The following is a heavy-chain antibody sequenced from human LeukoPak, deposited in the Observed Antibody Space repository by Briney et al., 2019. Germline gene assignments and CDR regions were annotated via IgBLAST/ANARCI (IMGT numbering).Heavy chain of an antibody. Sequence: PGGSLRLSCAASGFTFNNAWLSWIRQAPGKGLEWVGRIKSKSAGGTTDYPAPVKGRFTISRDDSKNMLYLQVNSLKTDDTAVYYCTTDSGDYGDYVRKWGQGTLVTVSS. CDR2: IKSKSAGGTT. CDR1: GFTFNNAW. J-gene: IGHJ4*02. V-gene: IGHV3-15*01. D-gene: IGHD4-17*01. CDR3: TTDSGDYGDYVRK.